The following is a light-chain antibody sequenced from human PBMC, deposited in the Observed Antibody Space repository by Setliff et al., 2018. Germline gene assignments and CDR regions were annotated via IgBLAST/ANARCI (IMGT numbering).Light chain of an antibody. V-gene: IGLV2-8*01. Sequence: QSALTQPPSASGSPGQSVAISCTGTSRDVGGFNFVSWYQQHPGKAPKLIIYEVSKRPSGVPDRFSGSKSGNTASLTVSGLQAEDEADYYCSSYAGNYIYVFGSGTEVTVL. CDR1: SRDVGGFNF. J-gene: IGLJ1*01. CDR3: SSYAGNYIYV. CDR2: EVS.